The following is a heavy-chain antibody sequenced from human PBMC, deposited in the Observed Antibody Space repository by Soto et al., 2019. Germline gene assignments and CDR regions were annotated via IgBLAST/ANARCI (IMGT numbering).Heavy chain of an antibody. CDR2: IIPIFGTA. CDR3: ARASGLVVVEYYFDY. J-gene: IGHJ4*02. CDR1: GGTFSSYA. Sequence: SVKASCKASGGTFSSYAISWVRQAPGQGLEWMGGIIPIFGTANYAQKFQGRVTITADESTSTAYMELSSLRSEDTAVYYCARASGLVVVEYYFDYWGQGTLVTVSS. V-gene: IGHV1-69*13. D-gene: IGHD3-22*01.